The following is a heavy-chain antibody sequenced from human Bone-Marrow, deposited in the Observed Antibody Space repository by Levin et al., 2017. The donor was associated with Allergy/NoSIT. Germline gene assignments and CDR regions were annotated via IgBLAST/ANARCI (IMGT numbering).Heavy chain of an antibody. V-gene: IGHV3-66*01. CDR2: IYSGGST. CDR1: GFTVSSNY. Sequence: ETLSLTCAASGFTVSSNYMSWVRQAPGKGLEWVSVIYSGGSTYYADSVKGRFTISRDNSKNTLYLQMNSLRVEDTAVYYCARYSSYWEVFDYWGQGTLVTVSS. J-gene: IGHJ4*02. D-gene: IGHD6-6*01. CDR3: ARYSSYWEVFDY.